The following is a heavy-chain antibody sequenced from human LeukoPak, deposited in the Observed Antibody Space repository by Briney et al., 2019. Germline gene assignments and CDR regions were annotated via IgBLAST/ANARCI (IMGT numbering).Heavy chain of an antibody. Sequence: GGSLRLSCAASGFTFSSYSMNWVRQAPGKGLEWVSAISGSGGSTYYADSVKGRFTISRDNSKNTLYLQMNSLRAEDTAVYYCAGRVLRFLEWPRGGMDVWGQGTTVTVSS. CDR2: ISGSGGST. D-gene: IGHD3-3*01. CDR3: AGRVLRFLEWPRGGMDV. CDR1: GFTFSSYS. J-gene: IGHJ6*02. V-gene: IGHV3-23*01.